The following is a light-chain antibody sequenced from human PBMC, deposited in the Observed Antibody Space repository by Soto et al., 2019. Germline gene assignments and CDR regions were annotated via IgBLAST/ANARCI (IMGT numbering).Light chain of an antibody. CDR1: NSNLGAGYD. CDR2: GNR. CDR3: QAYDYSLTAFV. Sequence: QSALTQQPPVSGAPGQRVTISCTGNNSNLGAGYDVHWYQQLPGAAPKLVIFGNRNRPSGVPERFSGSKSGTSASLAITGLQAEDEADYYCQAYDYSLTAFVFGGGTQLTVL. V-gene: IGLV1-40*01. J-gene: IGLJ3*02.